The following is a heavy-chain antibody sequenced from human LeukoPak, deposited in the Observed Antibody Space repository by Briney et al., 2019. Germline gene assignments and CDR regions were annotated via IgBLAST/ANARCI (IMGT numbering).Heavy chain of an antibody. CDR1: GFTFSSYS. D-gene: IGHD3-22*01. CDR2: ISSSSSYI. V-gene: IGHV3-21*01. Sequence: GGSLRLSCAASGFTFSSYSMNWVRQAPGKGLEWVSSISSSSSYIYYADSVKGRFTISRDNAKNSLYLQMNSLRAEDTAVYYCARDQGGEYYYDSSDYWGQGTLVTVSS. CDR3: ARDQGGEYYYDSSDY. J-gene: IGHJ4*02.